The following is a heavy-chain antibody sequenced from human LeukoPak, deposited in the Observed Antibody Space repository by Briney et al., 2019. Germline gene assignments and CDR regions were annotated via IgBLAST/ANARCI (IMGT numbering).Heavy chain of an antibody. Sequence: QTGGSLRLSCAASGFTFSSYAMSWVRQAPGKGLEWVSSISGRGSSTYYADSVKGRFTISRDNAKNSLYLQMNSLRAEDTAVYYCARDGYRGGDRYYFDYWGQGTLVTVSS. V-gene: IGHV3-23*01. J-gene: IGHJ4*02. D-gene: IGHD1-26*01. CDR3: ARDGYRGGDRYYFDY. CDR2: ISGRGSST. CDR1: GFTFSSYA.